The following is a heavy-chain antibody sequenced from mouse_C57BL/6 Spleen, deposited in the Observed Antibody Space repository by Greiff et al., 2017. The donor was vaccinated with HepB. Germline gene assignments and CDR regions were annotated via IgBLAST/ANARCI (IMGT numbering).Heavy chain of an antibody. D-gene: IGHD1-1*01. CDR1: GFNIKDYY. J-gene: IGHJ3*01. V-gene: IGHV14-2*01. CDR2: IDPEDGET. Sequence: VQLKESGPELVKPGASVKISCKASGFNIKDYYMHWVKQRTEQGLEWIGRIDPEDGETKYAPKFQGKATITADTSSNTAYLQLSSLTSEDTAVYYCASYYYGSRTFAYWGQGTLVTVSA. CDR3: ASYYYGSRTFAY.